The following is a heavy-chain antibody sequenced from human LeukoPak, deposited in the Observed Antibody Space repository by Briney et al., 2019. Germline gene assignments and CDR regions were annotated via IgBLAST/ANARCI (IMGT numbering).Heavy chain of an antibody. CDR1: GLTFSRYA. Sequence: PGGSLRLSCAASGLTFSRYAMSWVRHAPGEGLEWGSTVSNSGGSTYYPDSVKGRFTISRDNSKNTVFLQMNSLRAEDTAVYYCGKDRPYDYGDSTASFDSWGRGTLVTVSS. J-gene: IGHJ4*02. V-gene: IGHV3-23*01. CDR2: VSNSGGST. D-gene: IGHD4-17*01. CDR3: GKDRPYDYGDSTASFDS.